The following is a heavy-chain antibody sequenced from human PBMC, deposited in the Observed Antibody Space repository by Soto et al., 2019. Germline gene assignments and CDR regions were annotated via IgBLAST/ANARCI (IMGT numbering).Heavy chain of an antibody. CDR1: GFTFSSYA. D-gene: IGHD6-13*01. Sequence: GGSLRLSCAASGFTFSSYAMSWVRQSPGKGPEWVSVIGGRDGSTNYADFVKGRFTISRDNSKNTLYLIMDSLRPEDSAVYYCAKDRNRAVAVYCFDYWGQGTLVTVSS. V-gene: IGHV3-23*01. J-gene: IGHJ4*02. CDR3: AKDRNRAVAVYCFDY. CDR2: IGGRDGST.